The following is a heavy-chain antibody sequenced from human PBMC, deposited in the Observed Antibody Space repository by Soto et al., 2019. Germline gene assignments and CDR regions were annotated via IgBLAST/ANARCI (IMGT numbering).Heavy chain of an antibody. CDR2: ISSSSSYI. CDR3: ASPGESCSSTNCYVAFDY. V-gene: IGHV3-21*01. CDR1: GFTFSDYI. J-gene: IGHJ3*01. Sequence: EIQLVESGGGLVKPGGSLRLSCAASGFTFSDYIMNWVRQAPGKGLEWVSSISSSSSYIFYADSVKGRFTISRDNAKNSLFLPRNSLKAEEKAVYYCASPGESCSSTNCYVAFDYWGQGTMVTVSP. D-gene: IGHD2-2*01.